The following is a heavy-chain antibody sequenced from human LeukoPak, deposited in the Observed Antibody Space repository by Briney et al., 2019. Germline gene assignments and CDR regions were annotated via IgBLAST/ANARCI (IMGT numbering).Heavy chain of an antibody. V-gene: IGHV3-11*01. CDR3: ARWDSSGCLDY. CDR2: ISSSGTTI. J-gene: IGHJ4*02. Sequence: GGSLRLSCAASGLTFSDYYMSWIRQAPGKGLEWVSYISSSGTTIYYADSVKGRFTISRDNAKNSLYLQMNSLRAENTAVYFCARWDSSGCLDYWGQGTLVTVSS. D-gene: IGHD3-22*01. CDR1: GLTFSDYY.